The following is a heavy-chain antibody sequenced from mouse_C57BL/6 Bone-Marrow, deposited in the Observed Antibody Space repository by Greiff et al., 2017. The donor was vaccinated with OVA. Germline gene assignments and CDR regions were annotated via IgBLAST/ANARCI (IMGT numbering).Heavy chain of an antibody. V-gene: IGHV5-17*01. CDR2: ISSGSSTI. D-gene: IGHD2-5*01. Sequence: VQLKESGGGLVKPGGSLKLSCAASGFTFSDSGMHWVRQAPETGLEWVAYISSGSSTIYYADTVKGRFTISRTNATNTLFLQMTSLMSEDTAMYYCAKGYYSNYNYAMDYWGQGTSVTVSS. J-gene: IGHJ4*01. CDR1: GFTFSDSG. CDR3: AKGYYSNYNYAMDY.